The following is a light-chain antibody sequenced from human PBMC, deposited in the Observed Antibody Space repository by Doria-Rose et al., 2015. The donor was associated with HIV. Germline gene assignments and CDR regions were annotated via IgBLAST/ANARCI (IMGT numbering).Light chain of an antibody. J-gene: IGLJ1*01. CDR1: SSNIGAGFD. CDR3: QSYDSRLSVYV. Sequence: ELIQLPSVSGAPGQRVAISCTGSSSNIGAGFDVNWYQQFPGTAPKLLIHGNTNRPSGVPDRFSGSKSGTSASLAISGLRAEDEADYYCQSYDSRLSVYVFGTGTKVTVL. V-gene: IGLV1-40*01. CDR2: GNT.